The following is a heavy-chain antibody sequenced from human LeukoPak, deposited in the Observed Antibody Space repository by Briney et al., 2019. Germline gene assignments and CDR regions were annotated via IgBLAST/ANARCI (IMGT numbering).Heavy chain of an antibody. CDR1: GGSISSYY. D-gene: IGHD6-19*01. CDR3: ARRAYSSGFDYIDY. CDR2: IYYSGST. V-gene: IGHV4-59*08. Sequence: SETLSLTCTVSGGSISSYYWSWIRQPPGKGLELIGFIYYSGSTSYNPSLKSRVTISVDTSKSQFSLKLSSVIAADAAVYYCARRAYSSGFDYIDYWGQGTLVTVSS. J-gene: IGHJ4*02.